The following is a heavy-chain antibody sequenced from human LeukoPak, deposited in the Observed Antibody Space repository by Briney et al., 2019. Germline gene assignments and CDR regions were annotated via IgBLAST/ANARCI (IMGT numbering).Heavy chain of an antibody. CDR2: ISGSDGHT. Sequence: GGSLRLSCLASGSAFSAYEMNWVRQAPGEGLEWLSAISGSDGHTFYADSVKGRFTLSRDNSKNTLYLQMNNLRADDTAIYYCAKVPWVGTITWGQGTLVIVSS. CDR1: GSAFSAYE. D-gene: IGHD1-26*01. J-gene: IGHJ4*02. V-gene: IGHV3-23*01. CDR3: AKVPWVGTIT.